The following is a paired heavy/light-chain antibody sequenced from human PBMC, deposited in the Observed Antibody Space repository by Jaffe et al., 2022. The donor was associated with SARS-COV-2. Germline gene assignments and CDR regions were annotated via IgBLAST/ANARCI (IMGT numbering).Light chain of an antibody. V-gene: IGLV1-51*01. Sequence: QSVLTQPPSVSAAPGQRVTISCSGSSSDIGNNYISWYQHLPGAAPRRLIFANDKRPSGIPDRFSGSKSGTSATLAITGLQAGDEADYYCGTWDSSLSAGVFGGGTKLTVL. CDR1: SSDIGNNY. J-gene: IGLJ3*02. CDR3: GTWDSSLSAGV. CDR2: AND.
Heavy chain of an antibody. Sequence: QVQLVQSGSELKRPGASVKVSCKASGYTFIGASINWVRQAPGQGLEWMGWINTVTGNPTYAQDFTGRFVFSLDTSVSTTYLQIDNLKADDTAVYYCARDRAVIDFDLWGQGTLVTVSS. CDR2: INTVTGNP. CDR3: ARDRAVIDFDL. V-gene: IGHV7-4-1*01. CDR1: GYTFIGAS. D-gene: IGHD3-10*01. J-gene: IGHJ1*01.